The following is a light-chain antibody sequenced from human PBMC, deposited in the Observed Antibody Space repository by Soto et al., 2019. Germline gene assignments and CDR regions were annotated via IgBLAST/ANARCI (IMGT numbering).Light chain of an antibody. J-gene: IGKJ4*01. CDR2: DAS. Sequence: DIVLTQSPATLSLSPGERATLSCRASQSISSLLAWYQQKPGQAPRLHIYDASNRATGIPARFSGSGSGTDFTLTISSLEPEDFAVYYCQHRYNWPLTFGGGSKVEIK. CDR1: QSISSL. CDR3: QHRYNWPLT. V-gene: IGKV3-11*01.